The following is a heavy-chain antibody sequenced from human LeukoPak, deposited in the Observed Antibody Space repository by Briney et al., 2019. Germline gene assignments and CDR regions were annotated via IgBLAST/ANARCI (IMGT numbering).Heavy chain of an antibody. D-gene: IGHD2-21*02. CDR3: AREVYCGGDCYFDAFDI. Sequence: PGGSLRLSCAASGFTFSSYSMNWVRQAPGKGLEWVSYISSSSSTIYYADSVKGRFTISRDNAKNSLYLQMNSLRAEDTAVYYCAREVYCGGDCYFDAFDIWGRGTMVTVSS. J-gene: IGHJ3*02. CDR2: ISSSSSTI. CDR1: GFTFSSYS. V-gene: IGHV3-48*04.